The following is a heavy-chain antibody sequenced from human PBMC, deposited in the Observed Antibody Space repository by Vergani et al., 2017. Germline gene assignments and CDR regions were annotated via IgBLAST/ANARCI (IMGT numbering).Heavy chain of an antibody. Sequence: QLHLQESGPGLVKPSETLSLTCTVSGGSITYGAFYWGWIRPSPGKGLEWIGSIYYSENKFYNPSLESRVTLSIDTTKNQFSLKLNSVTAADTAVYYCGRVADFYGLGSRLLVLWGQGILVTVSS. CDR3: GRVADFYGLGSRLLVL. J-gene: IGHJ4*02. CDR1: GGSITYGAFY. CDR2: IYYSENK. D-gene: IGHD3-10*01. V-gene: IGHV4-39*07.